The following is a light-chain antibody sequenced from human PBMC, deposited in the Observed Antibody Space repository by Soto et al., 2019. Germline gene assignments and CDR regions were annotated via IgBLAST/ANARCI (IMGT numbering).Light chain of an antibody. V-gene: IGKV1-5*01. J-gene: IGKJ4*01. CDR2: DAS. CDR1: QSIGRW. Sequence: DIQMTQSPSTLSASVGDKVTITCRASQSIGRWLAWYQQKPGKAPKVLIYDASSLESGFPSRFSGGGSGTEFPLTLSSLQPDDFASYYFQQYRYYSLTFGGGTKVEIK. CDR3: QQYRYYSLT.